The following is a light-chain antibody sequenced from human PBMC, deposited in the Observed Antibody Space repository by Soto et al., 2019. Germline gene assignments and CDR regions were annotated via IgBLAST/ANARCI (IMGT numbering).Light chain of an antibody. CDR1: QTISSW. CDR2: KAS. CDR3: LQHNSYPWT. J-gene: IGKJ1*01. V-gene: IGKV1-5*03. Sequence: DIQMTQSPSTLSGSVGDRVTITFRASQTISSWLAWYQQKPGKAPKLLIYKASTLKSGVPSRFSGSGSGTEFTLTISSLQPDDFATYYCLQHNSYPWTFGQGTKVDIK.